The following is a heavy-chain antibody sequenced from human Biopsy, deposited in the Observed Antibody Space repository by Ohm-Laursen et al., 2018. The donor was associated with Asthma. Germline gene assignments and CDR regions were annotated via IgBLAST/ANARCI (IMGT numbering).Heavy chain of an antibody. Sequence: LRLSCAASGFSFSNFAIHWFRQAPGKGLEWVGVISKDASTQDYAGSVKGRFTMARDNSKNTLDLQMNSLREEDTAVYYCVRDGTDDAFDIWGQGTVVSVSS. D-gene: IGHD1-1*01. CDR3: VRDGTDDAFDI. CDR1: GFSFSNFA. CDR2: ISKDASTQ. V-gene: IGHV3-30*01. J-gene: IGHJ3*02.